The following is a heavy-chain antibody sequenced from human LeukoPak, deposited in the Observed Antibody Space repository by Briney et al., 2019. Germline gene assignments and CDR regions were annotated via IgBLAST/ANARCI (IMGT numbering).Heavy chain of an antibody. CDR1: GFTFMNYV. J-gene: IGHJ2*01. Sequence: QPGGSLRLSRSGSGFTFMNYVMAWVRQAPGKGLEWVSSIRLGGGLTHSADPVKGRFIISRDMNTLFLQMNNLRPEDTAMYYCARKITMVRGPLIKGYFDLWGRGTLVSVSS. CDR3: ARKITMVRGPLIKGYFDL. CDR2: IRLGGGLT. D-gene: IGHD3-10*01. V-gene: IGHV3-23*01.